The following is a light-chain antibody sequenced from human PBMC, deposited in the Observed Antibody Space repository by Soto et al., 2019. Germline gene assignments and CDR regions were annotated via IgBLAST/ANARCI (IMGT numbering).Light chain of an antibody. Sequence: THLPSTMSASVGDSAAFTCRASQSVNSKLAWYQQKPGKAPRFLMYGASNRESGIPARFSGSGSETEFTLTISSLQPEDFAIYYCQHYNSWPWTFGQGTKVDIK. CDR2: GAS. CDR1: QSVNSK. J-gene: IGKJ1*01. CDR3: QHYNSWPWT. V-gene: IGKV1-5*01.